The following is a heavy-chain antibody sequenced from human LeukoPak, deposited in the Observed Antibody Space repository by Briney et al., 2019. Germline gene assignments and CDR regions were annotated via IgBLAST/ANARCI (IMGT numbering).Heavy chain of an antibody. D-gene: IGHD3-10*01. V-gene: IGHV3-53*01. CDR3: ARVLYGSGTPYYYYMDV. J-gene: IGHJ6*03. Sequence: PGGSLRLSCAASGFTVSSNYMTWVRQAPGKGLEWVSVIYSGGSTYYADSVKGQFTISRDNSKNTLYLQMNSLRAEDTAVYYCARVLYGSGTPYYYYMDVWGKGTTVTISS. CDR1: GFTVSSNY. CDR2: IYSGGST.